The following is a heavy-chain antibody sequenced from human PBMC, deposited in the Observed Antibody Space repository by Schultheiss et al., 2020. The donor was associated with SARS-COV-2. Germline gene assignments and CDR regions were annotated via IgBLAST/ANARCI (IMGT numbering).Heavy chain of an antibody. J-gene: IGHJ6*03. V-gene: IGHV3-30*07. D-gene: IGHD3-10*01. Sequence: GGSLRLSCAASGFTFSSYAMNWVRQAPGKGLEGVAVISYDGSNKYYVDSVKGRFTISIDNAKNSLYLQKNSLRAEDTAVYYCARAALRHSGYYYMDVWGKGTTVTVSS. CDR1: GFTFSSYA. CDR3: ARAALRHSGYYYMDV. CDR2: ISYDGSNK.